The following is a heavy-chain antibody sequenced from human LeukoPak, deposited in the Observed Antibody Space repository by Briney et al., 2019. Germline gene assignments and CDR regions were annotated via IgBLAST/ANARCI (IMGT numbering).Heavy chain of an antibody. J-gene: IGHJ4*02. Sequence: ESGPTLVKPTETLTLTCSFSGGSLTTSGVGVGWIRRPPGKALEWLALIYWNDDKRYNPSLNNRLTITRDTSKNQVVLTLTNMDPVDTATCYCVHRQSERLIYYFDFWGQGTLVTVSS. V-gene: IGHV2-5*01. CDR3: VHRQSERLIYYFDF. D-gene: IGHD2-8*01. CDR2: IYWNDDK. CDR1: GGSLTTSGVG.